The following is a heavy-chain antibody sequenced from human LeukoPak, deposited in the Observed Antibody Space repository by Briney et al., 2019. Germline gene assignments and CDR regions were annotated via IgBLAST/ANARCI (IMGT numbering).Heavy chain of an antibody. J-gene: IGHJ5*02. D-gene: IGHD4-17*01. CDR3: ARRYLTGIDYGLDP. V-gene: IGHV1-69*04. CDR1: GGTFSSYA. Sequence: GASVEVSCKASGGTFSSYAISWVRQAPGQGLEWMGRIIPILGIANYAQKFQGRVTITADKSTSTAYMELSSLRSEDTAVYYCARRYLTGIDYGLDPWGQGTLVTVSS. CDR2: IIPILGIA.